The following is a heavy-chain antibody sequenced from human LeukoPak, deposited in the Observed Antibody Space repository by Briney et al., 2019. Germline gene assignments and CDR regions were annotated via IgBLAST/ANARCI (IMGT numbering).Heavy chain of an antibody. D-gene: IGHD3-22*01. CDR1: GGTFSSYA. CDR3: ANEPRITMIVAFFDY. Sequence: ASVKVSCKASGGTFSSYAISWVRQAPGQGLEWMGGIIPIFGTANYAQKFQGRVTITADKSTSTAYMELSSLRYEDTAVYYCANEPRITMIVAFFDYWGQGTLVTVSS. CDR2: IIPIFGTA. V-gene: IGHV1-69*06. J-gene: IGHJ4*02.